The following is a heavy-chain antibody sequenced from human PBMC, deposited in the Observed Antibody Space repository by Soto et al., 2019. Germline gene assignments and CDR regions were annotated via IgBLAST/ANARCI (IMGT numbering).Heavy chain of an antibody. CDR1: GFTFSNYA. J-gene: IGHJ4*02. CDR2: ISGSGVYI. D-gene: IGHD1-26*01. Sequence: GSLRLSCAASGFTFSNYAMSWVRQAPGKGLEWVSVISGSGVYINYVDSVKGRFTISRDTSKNTLYLQMNSLRAEDTAIYYCATRIVGASTPFDYWGQGTLVTVSS. V-gene: IGHV3-23*01. CDR3: ATRIVGASTPFDY.